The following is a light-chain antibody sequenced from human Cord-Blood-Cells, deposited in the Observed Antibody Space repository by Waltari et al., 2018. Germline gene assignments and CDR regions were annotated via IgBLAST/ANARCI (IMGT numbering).Light chain of an antibody. J-gene: IGLJ2*01. V-gene: IGLV3-19*01. CDR2: GKN. CDR1: SLRSYY. Sequence: SSELTQDPAVSVALGQTVRITCQGDSLRSYYASWYQLKPGQAPVLVIYGKNNRPSGIPDRFSGSSSGNTASLTITGAQAEDEADYYCNSRDNSGNHVVFGGGTKLTVL. CDR3: NSRDNSGNHVV.